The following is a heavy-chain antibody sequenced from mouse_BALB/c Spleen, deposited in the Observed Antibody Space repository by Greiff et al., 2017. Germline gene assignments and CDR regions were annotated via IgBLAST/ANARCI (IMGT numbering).Heavy chain of an antibody. CDR1: GYTFTEYI. CDR2: FYPGSGSI. Sequence: QVQLQQSGAELVKPGASVKLSCKASGYTFTEYIIHWVKQRSGQGLEWIGWFYPGSGSIKYNEKFKDKATLTADKSSSTVYMELSRLTSEDSAVYFCARHEGGGNYEDYAMDYWGQGTSVTVSS. V-gene: IGHV1-62-2*01. J-gene: IGHJ4*01. D-gene: IGHD2-1*01. CDR3: ARHEGGGNYEDYAMDY.